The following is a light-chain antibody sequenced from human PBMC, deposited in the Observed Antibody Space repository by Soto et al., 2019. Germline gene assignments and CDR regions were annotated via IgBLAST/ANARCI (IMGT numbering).Light chain of an antibody. J-gene: IGLJ2*01. CDR2: EVT. V-gene: IGLV2-8*01. CDR3: SSYAGSNNYVV. Sequence: QSALTQPPSASGSPGQSVTISCTGTSSDVGGYNYVSWYQQHPGKAPKLMIYEVTKRPSGVPDRFSGSKSDNTASLTVSGLQADDEADYYCSSYAGSNNYVVFGGGTKVTVL. CDR1: SSDVGGYNY.